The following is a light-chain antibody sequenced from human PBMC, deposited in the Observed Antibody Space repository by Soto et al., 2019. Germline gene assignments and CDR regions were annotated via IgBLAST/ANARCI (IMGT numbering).Light chain of an antibody. Sequence: DIQMTQSPSTLSASVGDRVTITCRASQNISSWLAWYQQKPGKVPNLLIYKASSLEGGVPSRFSGGGSGTEFTLTISNLQPDDFATYHCQHLRTFGQGTKVDIK. J-gene: IGKJ1*01. CDR3: QHLRT. V-gene: IGKV1-5*03. CDR1: QNISSW. CDR2: KAS.